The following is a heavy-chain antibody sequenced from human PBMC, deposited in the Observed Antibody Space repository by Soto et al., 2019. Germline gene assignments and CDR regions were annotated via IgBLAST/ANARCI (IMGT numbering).Heavy chain of an antibody. D-gene: IGHD5-12*01. Sequence: QVQLQESGPGLVKPSETLSLTCTVSGGSISSYYWSWIRQPPGKGLEWIGYIYYSGSTNYNPSLKSRVTISVDTSKNQFSLKLSSVTAADTAVYYCARDAGGGYDRYYYYYYMDVWGKGTTVTVSS. V-gene: IGHV4-59*01. CDR3: ARDAGGGYDRYYYYYYMDV. CDR2: IYYSGST. J-gene: IGHJ6*03. CDR1: GGSISSYY.